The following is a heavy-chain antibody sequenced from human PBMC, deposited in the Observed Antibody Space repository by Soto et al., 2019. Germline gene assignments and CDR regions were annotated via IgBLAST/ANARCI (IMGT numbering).Heavy chain of an antibody. CDR3: ARGRTYDSSGYRGEFDY. V-gene: IGHV1-2*02. D-gene: IGHD3-22*01. J-gene: IGHJ4*02. CDR2: INPNSGGT. CDR1: GYTFTGYY. Sequence: ASVKVSCKASGYTFTGYYMHWVRQAPGQGLEWMGWINPNSGGTNYAQKFQGRVTMNRDTSISTAYMELGRLRSDDTAVYYCARGRTYDSSGYRGEFDYWGQGTLVTVST.